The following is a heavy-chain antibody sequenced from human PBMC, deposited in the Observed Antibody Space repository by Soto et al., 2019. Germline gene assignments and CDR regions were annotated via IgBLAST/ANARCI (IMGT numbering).Heavy chain of an antibody. CDR2: ISGYNGNT. CDR1: GYTFTNYG. CDR3: ARGGRFAVADTDY. Sequence: QVQLVQSGVEVKKPGASVRVSCKASGYTFTNYGITWVRQAPGQGLEWLGWISGYNGNTNYAQKFQGRVTMTTDTSTSTAYMDLTSLRYDDTAVYYWARGGRFAVADTDYWGQGTLLTVSS. V-gene: IGHV1-18*01. J-gene: IGHJ4*02. D-gene: IGHD3-3*01.